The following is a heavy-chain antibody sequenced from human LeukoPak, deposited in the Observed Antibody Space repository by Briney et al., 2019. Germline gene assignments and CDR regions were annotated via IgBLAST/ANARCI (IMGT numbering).Heavy chain of an antibody. D-gene: IGHD6-13*01. CDR3: ARPSSSWYLNAFDI. CDR1: GGSFSGYY. J-gene: IGHJ3*02. CDR2: INHSGST. V-gene: IGHV4-34*01. Sequence: SETLSLTCAVYGGSFSGYYWSWIRQPPGKGLEWIGEINHSGSTNYNPSLKSRVTISVDTSKNQFSLKLSSVTAADTAVYYCARPSSSWYLNAFDIWGQGTMVTVSS.